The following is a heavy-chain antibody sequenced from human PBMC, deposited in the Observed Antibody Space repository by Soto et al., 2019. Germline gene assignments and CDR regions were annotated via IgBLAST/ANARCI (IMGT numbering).Heavy chain of an antibody. CDR1: GGTFSSYA. D-gene: IGHD6-13*01. CDR3: ARKGYSSSWSYYYYYGMDV. Sequence: SVKVSCKASGGTFSSYAISWVRQAPGQGLEWMGGIIPIFGTANYAQKFQGRVTITADESTSTAYMELSSLRSEDTTVYYCARKGYSSSWSYYYYYGMDVWGQGTTVTVSS. CDR2: IIPIFGTA. V-gene: IGHV1-69*13. J-gene: IGHJ6*02.